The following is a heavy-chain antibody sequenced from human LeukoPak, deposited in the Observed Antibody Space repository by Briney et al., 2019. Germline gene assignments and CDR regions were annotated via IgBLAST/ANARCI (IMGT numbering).Heavy chain of an antibody. CDR1: GFTFNSYA. CDR2: ISGSGGST. D-gene: IGHD3-9*01. V-gene: IGHV3-23*01. J-gene: IGHJ4*02. Sequence: GGSLRLSCAASGFTFNSYALSRVRQAPGKGLAWVSAISGSGGSTYYADSVKGLITISRDNSKNPLYVQMNSLRAEDTALYYWEKAAYDILTGYGGDWGQGTLVTVSS. CDR3: EKAAYDILTGYGGD.